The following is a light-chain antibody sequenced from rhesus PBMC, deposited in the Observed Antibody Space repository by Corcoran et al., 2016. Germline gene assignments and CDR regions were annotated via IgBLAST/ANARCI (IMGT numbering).Light chain of an antibody. CDR3: QQHDSVPLT. J-gene: IGKJ4*01. CDR2: TAS. CDR1: QGISNW. V-gene: IGKV1-21*01. Sequence: DIQMTQSPSSLSVSVGDRVTITCRASQGISNWLAWYQQKPGKAPKLLIYTASTLQSGVPSRFSGSGSGTEFTLTISSLQPEDFATDYCQQHDSVPLTFGGGTKVEIK.